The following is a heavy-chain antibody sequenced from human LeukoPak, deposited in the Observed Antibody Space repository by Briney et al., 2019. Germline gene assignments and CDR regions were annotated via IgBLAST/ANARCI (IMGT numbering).Heavy chain of an antibody. V-gene: IGHV4-34*01. CDR1: GGSFSSYY. D-gene: IGHD2-2*01. CDR3: ARSDIVVVPAAIFTHRYYYYGMDV. Sequence: PSETPSLTCAVYGGSFSSYYWSWIRQPPGKGLEWIGEINHSGSTNYNPSLKSRVTISVDTSKNQFSLKLSSVTAADTAVYYCARSDIVVVPAAIFTHRYYYYGMDVWGQGTTVTVSS. J-gene: IGHJ6*02. CDR2: INHSGST.